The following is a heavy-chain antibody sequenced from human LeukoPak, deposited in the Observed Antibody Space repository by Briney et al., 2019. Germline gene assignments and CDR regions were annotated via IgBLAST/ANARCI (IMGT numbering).Heavy chain of an antibody. V-gene: IGHV3-30-3*01. Sequence: PGRSLRLSCAASGFTFSSHEMHWVRQAPGKGLEWVAVISYDGSTKFYADSVKGRFTISRDNSKLYLQMNSLRAEDTAVYFCARDHGSGSYFSDYWGQGTQVTVSA. D-gene: IGHD3-10*01. CDR3: ARDHGSGSYFSDY. CDR2: ISYDGSTK. CDR1: GFTFSSHE. J-gene: IGHJ4*02.